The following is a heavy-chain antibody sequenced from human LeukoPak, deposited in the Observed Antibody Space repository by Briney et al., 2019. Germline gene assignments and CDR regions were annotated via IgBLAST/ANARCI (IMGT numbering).Heavy chain of an antibody. D-gene: IGHD3-9*01. CDR1: GFTFSSYA. J-gene: IGHJ4*02. CDR2: ISGSGGST. V-gene: IGHV3-23*01. CDR3: ARYFDWLLMTLDY. Sequence: GGSLRLSCAASGFTFSSYAMSWVHQAPGKGLEWVSAISGSGGSTYYADSVKGRFTISRDNSKNTLYLQMNSLRAEDTAVYYCARYFDWLLMTLDYWGQGTLVTVSS.